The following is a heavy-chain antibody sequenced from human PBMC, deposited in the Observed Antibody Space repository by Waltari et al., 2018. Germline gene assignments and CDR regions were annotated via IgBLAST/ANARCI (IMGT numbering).Heavy chain of an antibody. CDR1: GFTLSSYE. CDR3: ARDRDPTYDFWSGYPGLDV. V-gene: IGHV3-48*03. J-gene: IGHJ6*02. Sequence: EVQLVESGGGLVQPGGSLRLSCAASGFTLSSYEMNWVRQAPGKGLEWVSYISSRGSNRDYANAVKSRFTIPRENSKNSLYLQMNSLRAEDTAVYYCARDRDPTYDFWSGYPGLDVWGQGTTVTVSS. CDR2: ISSRGSNR. D-gene: IGHD3-3*01.